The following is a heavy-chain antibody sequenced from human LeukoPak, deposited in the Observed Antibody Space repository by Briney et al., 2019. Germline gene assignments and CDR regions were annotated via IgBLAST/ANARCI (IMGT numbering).Heavy chain of an antibody. CDR3: ARRGRSSSNFDF. J-gene: IGHJ4*02. V-gene: IGHV5-51*01. D-gene: IGHD6-6*01. CDR1: GYIFATYW. Sequence: GESLKISCGNSGYIFATYWIGWVPQMPGKGLEWMGIIYPSDSDTRYSPSLQGHVTISTDKSISTAYLQWSSLKASDTAIYYCARRGRSSSNFDFWGQGTLVTVSS. CDR2: IYPSDSDT.